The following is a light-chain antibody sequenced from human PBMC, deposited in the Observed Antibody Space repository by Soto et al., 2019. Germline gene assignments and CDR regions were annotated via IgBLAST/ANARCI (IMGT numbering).Light chain of an antibody. CDR3: QQYNTYSSWT. CDR2: DAS. V-gene: IGKV1-5*01. J-gene: IGKJ1*01. CDR1: QSISRW. Sequence: DIQMTQSPSTLTVSVGDRVTITCRASQSISRWLGWYQQKPGKAPKLLMYDASTLKSGVPSRFSGSGSGTEFTLTISSLQADDFATYYCQQYNTYSSWTFGQGTKVEI.